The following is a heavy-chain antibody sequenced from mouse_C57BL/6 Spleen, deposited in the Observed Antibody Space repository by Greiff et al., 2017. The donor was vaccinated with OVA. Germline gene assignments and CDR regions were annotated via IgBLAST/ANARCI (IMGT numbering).Heavy chain of an antibody. J-gene: IGHJ4*01. CDR3: TRGSDPAMDY. CDR2: IDPETGGT. CDR1: GYTFTDYE. Sequence: QVQLQQSGAELVRPGASVTLSCKASGYTFTDYEMHWVKQTPVHGLEWIGAIDPETGGTAYNQKFKGKAILTADKSSSTAYMELRSLTSEDSAVYYCTRGSDPAMDYWGQGTSVTVSS. V-gene: IGHV1-15*01.